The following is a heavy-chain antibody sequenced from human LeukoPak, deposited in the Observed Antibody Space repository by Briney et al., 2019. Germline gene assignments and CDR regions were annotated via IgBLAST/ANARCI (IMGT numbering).Heavy chain of an antibody. Sequence: GGSLRLSCAASGFTFTHAWMSWVRQAPGKGLEWVGRIKSKSVGGTIDYAGSVKGRFTISRDDSKNALYLQMNSLKTEDTAVYYCAKGGGWSALYYFDYWGQGTLVTVSS. D-gene: IGHD3-16*01. J-gene: IGHJ4*02. CDR1: GFTFTHAW. CDR2: IKSKSVGGTI. V-gene: IGHV3-15*01. CDR3: AKGGGWSALYYFDY.